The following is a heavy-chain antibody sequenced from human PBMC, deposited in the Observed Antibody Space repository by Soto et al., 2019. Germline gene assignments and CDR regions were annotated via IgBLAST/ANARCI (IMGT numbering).Heavy chain of an antibody. CDR2: IYYSGST. V-gene: IGHV4-39*01. J-gene: IGHJ6*02. D-gene: IGHD3-10*01. Sequence: PSETLSLTCTVSGGSISSSSYYWGWIRQPPGKGLEWIGSIYYSGSTYYNPPLKSRVTISVDTSKNQFSLKLSSVTAADTAVYYCARARRAGGYYYYGMDVWGQGTTVTVSS. CDR1: GGSISSSSYY. CDR3: ARARRAGGYYYYGMDV.